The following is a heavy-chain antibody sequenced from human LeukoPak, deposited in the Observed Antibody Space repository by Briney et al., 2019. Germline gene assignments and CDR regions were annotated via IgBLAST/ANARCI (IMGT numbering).Heavy chain of an antibody. Sequence: GGSLRLSCAASGFTFSSYWMHWVRQAPGKGLVWVSRINSDGSSTSYADSVKGRFTISRDNAKNSLYLQMNSLRAEDTALYYCARDKVGATVYYYYYMDVWGKGTTVTVSS. CDR3: ARDKVGATVYYYYYMDV. CDR2: INSDGSST. V-gene: IGHV3-74*01. J-gene: IGHJ6*03. D-gene: IGHD1-26*01. CDR1: GFTFSSYW.